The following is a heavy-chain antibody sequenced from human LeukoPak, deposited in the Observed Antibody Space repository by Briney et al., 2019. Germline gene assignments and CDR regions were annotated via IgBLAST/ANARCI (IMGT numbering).Heavy chain of an antibody. J-gene: IGHJ5*02. D-gene: IGHD4-17*01. CDR2: INPNSGGT. V-gene: IGHV1-2*02. CDR1: EGTFSGYA. Sequence: ASVKVSCKGSEGTFSGYAISWVRQAPGQGLEWMGWINPNSGGTNYAQKFQGRVTMTRDTSSSTAYMELSRLRSDDTAVYYCARVGFEYGDNRWFDPWGQGTLVTVSS. CDR3: ARVGFEYGDNRWFDP.